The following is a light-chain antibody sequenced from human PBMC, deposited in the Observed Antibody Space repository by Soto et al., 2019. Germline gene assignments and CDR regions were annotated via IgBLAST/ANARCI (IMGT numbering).Light chain of an antibody. CDR3: QQYNSYSRT. CDR2: DAS. CDR1: QSISSW. Sequence: DIQMTQSPSTLSASVGDRVTVTSRASQSISSWLAWYQQKPGKAPKLLIYDASSLESGVPSRFSGSGSGTEFTLTISSLQPDDFATYYCQQYNSYSRTFGQGTKVDI. J-gene: IGKJ1*01. V-gene: IGKV1-5*01.